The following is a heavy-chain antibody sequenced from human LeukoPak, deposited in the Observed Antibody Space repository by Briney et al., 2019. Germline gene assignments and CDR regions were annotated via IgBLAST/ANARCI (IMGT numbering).Heavy chain of an antibody. CDR2: ISWNSGSI. CDR1: GFTFDDYA. D-gene: IGHD6-19*01. Sequence: GGRLRLSCAASGFTFDDYAMHWVRQAPGKGLEWVSGISWNSGSIGYANSVKGRFTISRDNAKNSLYLQMNSLRAEDTALYYCAKAAPGVAVAGYFDYWGQGTLVTVSS. CDR3: AKAAPGVAVAGYFDY. J-gene: IGHJ4*02. V-gene: IGHV3-9*01.